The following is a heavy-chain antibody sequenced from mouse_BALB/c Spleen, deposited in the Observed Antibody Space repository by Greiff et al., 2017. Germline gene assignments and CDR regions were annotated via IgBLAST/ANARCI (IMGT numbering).Heavy chain of an antibody. V-gene: IGHV3-8*02. CDR3: ARSNYDYDGGFAY. J-gene: IGHJ3*01. CDR2: ISYSGST. Sequence: EVKLVESGPSLVKPSQTLSLTCSVTGDSITSGYWNWIRKFPGNKLEYMGYISYSGSTYYNPSLKSRISITRDTSKNQYYLQLNSVTTEDTATYYCARSNYDYDGGFAYWGQGTLVTVSA. D-gene: IGHD2-4*01. CDR1: GDSITSGY.